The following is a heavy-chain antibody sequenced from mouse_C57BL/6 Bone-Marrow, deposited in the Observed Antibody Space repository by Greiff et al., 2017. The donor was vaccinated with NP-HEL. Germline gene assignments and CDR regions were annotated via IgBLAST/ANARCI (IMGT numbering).Heavy chain of an antibody. V-gene: IGHV1-53*01. CDR2: INPSNGGT. CDR1: GYTFTSYW. CDR3: ASCGSSYVWFAY. D-gene: IGHD1-1*01. Sequence: QVQLQQPGTELVKPGASVKLSCKASGYTFTSYWMHWVKQRPGQGLEWIGNINPSNGGTNYNEKFKSKATLTVDKSSSTAYMQLSSLTSEDAAVYYCASCGSSYVWFAYWGQGTLVTVSA. J-gene: IGHJ3*01.